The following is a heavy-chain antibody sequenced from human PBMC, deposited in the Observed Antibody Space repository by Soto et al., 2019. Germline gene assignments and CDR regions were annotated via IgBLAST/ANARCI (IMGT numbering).Heavy chain of an antibody. Sequence: QVRLQESGPGLVKPSGTLSLTCLVSGGSMSSPNWWTWVRQAPVKGLEWIAEIHHSGATNYSPPLKSRSVISLDKANNQFSLQLTSVTAADTAVYYCATGSPYYYGSGGMWDSWGRGALVTVSS. V-gene: IGHV4-4*02. CDR1: GGSMSSPNW. CDR3: ATGSPYYYGSGGMWDS. D-gene: IGHD3-10*01. J-gene: IGHJ4*02. CDR2: IHHSGAT.